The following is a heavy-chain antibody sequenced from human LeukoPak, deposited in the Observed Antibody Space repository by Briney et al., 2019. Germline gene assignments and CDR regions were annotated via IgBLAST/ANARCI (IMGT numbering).Heavy chain of an antibody. J-gene: IGHJ5*02. CDR3: ARGQVPAARGYNWFDP. CDR2: INARGDT. D-gene: IGHD2-2*01. CDR1: GDSMSSSTYC. V-gene: IGHV4-39*02. Sequence: SETLSLTCTVSGDSMSSSTYCWAWIRQPPGKGLEWIGEINARGDTNYNPSLKSRVTISVDTSKKQFSLRLTSMIAADTALYYCARGQVPAARGYNWFDPWGQGTLVTVSS.